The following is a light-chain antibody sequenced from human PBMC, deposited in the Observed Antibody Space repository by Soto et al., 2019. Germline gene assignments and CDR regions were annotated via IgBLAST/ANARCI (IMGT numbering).Light chain of an antibody. Sequence: DVLMTQSPSSLCATVGDRVTITCQASQDINNCLNWYQQKPGKAPKLLIYDASNLETGVPSRFSGSGSGTELTFTISSQQSEDIATYFCQQCDNLPYTFGQGTKLEMK. CDR3: QQCDNLPYT. V-gene: IGKV1-33*01. CDR2: DAS. CDR1: QDINNC. J-gene: IGKJ2*01.